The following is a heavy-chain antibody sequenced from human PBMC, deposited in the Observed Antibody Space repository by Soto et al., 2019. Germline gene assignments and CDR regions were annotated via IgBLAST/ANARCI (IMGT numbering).Heavy chain of an antibody. J-gene: IGHJ4*02. CDR3: ARMYTGGYYFDY. D-gene: IGHD2-2*02. V-gene: IGHV4-39*01. CDR2: LYYSGST. CDR1: GGSISSSSYF. Sequence: QLQLQESGPGLVKPSETLSLTCTVSGGSISSSSYFWGWIRQPPGKGLDWIGNLYYSGSTYYNPSHKSRVAISVDTSNNHFSLKLSSVTAADTAVYYCARMYTGGYYFDYWGQGTLVTVSS.